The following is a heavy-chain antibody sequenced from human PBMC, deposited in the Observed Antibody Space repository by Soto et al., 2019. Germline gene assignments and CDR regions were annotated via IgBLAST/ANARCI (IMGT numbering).Heavy chain of an antibody. CDR1: GFSLSNARMG. D-gene: IGHD6-13*01. CDR3: ARIKNEQQLVDY. J-gene: IGHJ4*02. V-gene: IGHV2-26*01. Sequence: QVTLKESGPVLVKPTETLTLTCTVSGFSLSNARMGVSWIRQPPGKALEWLAHIFSNDEKSYSTSLKSRLTISKDTSKSQVVLTMTNMDPVDTATYYCARIKNEQQLVDYWGQGTLATVSS. CDR2: IFSNDEK.